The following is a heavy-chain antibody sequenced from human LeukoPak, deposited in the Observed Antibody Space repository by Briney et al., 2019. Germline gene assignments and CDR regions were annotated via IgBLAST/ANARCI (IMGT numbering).Heavy chain of an antibody. CDR3: ARDPSSTNWYFDL. V-gene: IGHV1-46*01. CDR1: GYTFTGYY. D-gene: IGHD1/OR15-1a*01. Sequence: ASVKVSCKASGYTFTGYYIHWVRQAPGQGLEWMGIINPSGGSTSYAQKFQGRVTMTRDTSTTTVYMELSSLKSEDTAVYYCARDPSSTNWYFDLWGRGTLVSVSS. J-gene: IGHJ2*01. CDR2: INPSGGST.